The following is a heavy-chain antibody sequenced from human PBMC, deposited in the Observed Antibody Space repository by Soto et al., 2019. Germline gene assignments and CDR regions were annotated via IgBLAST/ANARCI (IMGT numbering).Heavy chain of an antibody. J-gene: IGHJ4*02. Sequence: SLRLSCAASGFTFSSYWMHWVRQVPGKGLVWVSRISSDGSSTSYADSVKGRFTISRDNAKNTLYLQMTSLRAEDTALYYCARDCYRDYVLAYWAQRALVTGSS. CDR1: GFTFSSYW. D-gene: IGHD4-17*01. CDR3: ARDCYRDYVLAY. CDR2: ISSDGSST. V-gene: IGHV3-74*01.